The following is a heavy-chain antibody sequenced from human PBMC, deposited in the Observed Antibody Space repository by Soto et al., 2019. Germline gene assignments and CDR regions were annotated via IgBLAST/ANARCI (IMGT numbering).Heavy chain of an antibody. CDR2: ISSGNAYI. CDR1: GFTFSSYT. CDR3: AVFGVVTNLDY. D-gene: IGHD3-3*01. V-gene: IGHV3-21*06. Sequence: EVQLVESGGGLVKPGGSLRLSCAASGFTFSSYTMNWVRQAPGKGLEWVSSISSGNAYIYYADSVKGRFTISRDNAKSSMYLLMNSLRAEDTAVYYCAVFGVVTNLDYWGQGTLVTVSS. J-gene: IGHJ4*02.